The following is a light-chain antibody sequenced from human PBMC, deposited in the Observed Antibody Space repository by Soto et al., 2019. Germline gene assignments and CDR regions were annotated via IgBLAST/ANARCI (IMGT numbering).Light chain of an antibody. CDR2: DAS. Sequence: DIQMTQSPSTLSASVGDRVTITCRASQTIGGWLAWYQQKPGKAPKVLIYDASSLESGVPSRFSGSGSGTEFTLTISSLQPDDFATYYFQQYNSYSLSFGGGTKVEIK. CDR1: QTIGGW. V-gene: IGKV1-5*01. CDR3: QQYNSYSLS. J-gene: IGKJ4*01.